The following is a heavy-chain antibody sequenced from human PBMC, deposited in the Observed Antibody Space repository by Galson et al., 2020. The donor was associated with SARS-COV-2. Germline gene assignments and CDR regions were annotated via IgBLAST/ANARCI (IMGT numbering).Heavy chain of an antibody. CDR3: ARLMRSCSGGICYTYYYYAMDV. Sequence: SETLSLTCTVSSGSISGFYWSWIRQPPGKGLEWIGYIYYSGSTNYNPSLKSRVTISLDTSKNQFSLRLSSVTAADTAVYYCARLMRSCSGGICYTYYYYAMDVWGQGTTVTVSS. J-gene: IGHJ6*02. CDR1: SGSISGFY. CDR2: IYYSGST. V-gene: IGHV4-59*01. D-gene: IGHD2-15*01.